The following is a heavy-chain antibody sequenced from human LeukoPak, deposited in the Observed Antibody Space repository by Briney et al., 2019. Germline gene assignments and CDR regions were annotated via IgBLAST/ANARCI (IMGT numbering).Heavy chain of an antibody. Sequence: SETLSLTCAVYGGSFSGYYWSWIRQPPGKGLEWIGKINHSGSTNYNPSLKSRVTISVDTSKNQFSLKLSSVTAADTAVYYCARPRYQLLLFDAFDIWGQGTMVTVSS. CDR2: INHSGST. CDR1: GGSFSGYY. V-gene: IGHV4-34*01. D-gene: IGHD2-2*01. CDR3: ARPRYQLLLFDAFDI. J-gene: IGHJ3*02.